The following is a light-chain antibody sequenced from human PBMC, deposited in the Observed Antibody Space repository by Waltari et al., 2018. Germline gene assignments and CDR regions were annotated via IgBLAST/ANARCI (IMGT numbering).Light chain of an antibody. CDR2: DVS. Sequence: QAALTQPPSVSKSLGQSVTISCTGTSSDVGGYNDVSWYQQHPGTAPRLLIYDVSKRPSGVSDRFSGSKSGNTASLTISGLQAEDEADYYCYSYRSGSTWVFGGGTRLTVL. CDR1: SSDVGGYND. CDR3: YSYRSGSTWV. J-gene: IGLJ2*01. V-gene: IGLV2-18*02.